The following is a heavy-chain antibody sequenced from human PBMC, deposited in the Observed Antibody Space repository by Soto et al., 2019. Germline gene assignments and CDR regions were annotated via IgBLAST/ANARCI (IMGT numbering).Heavy chain of an antibody. D-gene: IGHD3-3*01. CDR1: GFPFSSYT. Sequence: EVQLVESGGGLVKPGGSLRLSCSASGFPFSSYTMYWVRQAPGKGLEWVSSITVSSSRNIFHADSVKGRFTISRDNANNILYLQMNNLRVEDTAVYFCARDDPIFGAIPRMDIWGQGTTVTVSS. J-gene: IGHJ6*02. V-gene: IGHV3-21*02. CDR3: ARDDPIFGAIPRMDI. CDR2: ITVSSSRNI.